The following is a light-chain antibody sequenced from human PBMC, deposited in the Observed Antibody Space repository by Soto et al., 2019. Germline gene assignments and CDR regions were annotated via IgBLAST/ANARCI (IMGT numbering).Light chain of an antibody. V-gene: IGLV7-46*01. J-gene: IGLJ2*01. Sequence: QAVVTQEPSLTVSPGGTVTLTCGSSTGAVTSGHDVFWFQQKPGQAPKTLIYHTNNKHSWTPARFSGSLLGGKAALTLSGAQPEDEADYYCFLSYSGARVFGGGTKVTVL. CDR3: FLSYSGARV. CDR1: TGAVTSGHD. CDR2: HTN.